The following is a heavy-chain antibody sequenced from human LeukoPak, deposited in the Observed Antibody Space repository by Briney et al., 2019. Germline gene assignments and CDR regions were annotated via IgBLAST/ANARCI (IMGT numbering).Heavy chain of an antibody. Sequence: SETLSLTCNVSGGSISSGGSYWSWIRQHPGKGLEWIGYISYSGSTYYNPPLKSRVTISVDKSKNQFSLKLSSVTAADTAVYYCARGEDPYSSSWYWFDPWGQGTLVTVSS. CDR3: ARGEDPYSSSWYWFDP. D-gene: IGHD6-13*01. V-gene: IGHV4-31*03. CDR1: GGSISSGGSY. J-gene: IGHJ5*02. CDR2: ISYSGST.